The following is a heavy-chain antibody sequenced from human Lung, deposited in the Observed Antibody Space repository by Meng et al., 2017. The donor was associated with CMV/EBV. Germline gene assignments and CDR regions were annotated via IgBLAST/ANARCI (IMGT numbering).Heavy chain of an antibody. D-gene: IGHD2-21*01. J-gene: IGHJ5*02. CDR1: GYTFTAYY. V-gene: IGHV1-2*02. Sequence: ASVKVSCKASGYTFTAYYLHWVRQAPGQGLEWMGWINPNTGDTNYEQKFQGRVTMTRDTSISTAYMELSSLTSDDTAVYYCARSIVVVIATLDPWGQGTLVTVSS. CDR3: ARSIVVVIATLDP. CDR2: INPNTGDT.